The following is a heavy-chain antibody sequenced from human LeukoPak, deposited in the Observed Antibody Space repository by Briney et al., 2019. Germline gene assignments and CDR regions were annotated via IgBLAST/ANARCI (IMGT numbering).Heavy chain of an antibody. Sequence: SETLSLTCTVSGGSISSGDYYWSWIRQPPGKGLEWIGYIYYSGSTNYNPSLKSRVTMSVDTSKNQFSLKLSSVTAADTAVYYCARAVRIGVVANIMDVWGKGTTVTVSS. CDR1: GGSISSGDYY. V-gene: IGHV4-61*08. D-gene: IGHD3-3*01. CDR2: IYYSGST. J-gene: IGHJ6*03. CDR3: ARAVRIGVVANIMDV.